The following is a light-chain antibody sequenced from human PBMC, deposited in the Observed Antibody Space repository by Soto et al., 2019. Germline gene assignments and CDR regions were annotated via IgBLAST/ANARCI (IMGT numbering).Light chain of an antibody. CDR3: QSYDSSLSGSLV. CDR1: SSNFGAGYD. V-gene: IGLV1-40*01. CDR2: ANS. J-gene: IGLJ2*01. Sequence: QAVVTQPPSVSGAPGQRITISCTGSSSNFGAGYDVHWYQQLPGTAPKLLIYANSNRPSGVPDRFSGSKSGTSASLAITGLQAEDEADYYCQSYDSSLSGSLVFGGGTMLTVL.